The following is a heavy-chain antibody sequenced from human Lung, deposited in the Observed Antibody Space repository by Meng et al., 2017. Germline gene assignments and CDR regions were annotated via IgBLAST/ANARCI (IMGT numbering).Heavy chain of an antibody. D-gene: IGHD6-13*01. J-gene: IGHJ4*02. CDR1: GYTFIRHG. Sequence: QVQVVQSGVEVRNPGASVMVSCNTSGYTFIRHGITWVRQAPGQGLEWMGWISVHNGNTNYAEKVQGRVTMTTDTSTNTAYMELRSLTSDDTAVYYCARDLKPEGIATEYLDYWGQGTLVTVSS. CDR2: ISVHNGNT. V-gene: IGHV1-18*01. CDR3: ARDLKPEGIATEYLDY.